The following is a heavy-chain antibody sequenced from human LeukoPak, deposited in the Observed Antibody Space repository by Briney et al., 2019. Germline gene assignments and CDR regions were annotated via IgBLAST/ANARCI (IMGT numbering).Heavy chain of an antibody. Sequence: ASVRVSCTASGYTFTTYYMHWVRQAPGQGLEWMGIINPNGGGASYAQKFQGRVAMTRDTSTSTFYMELRSLRSEDTAVYFCARDPRLSSGYATGILWYFDLWGRGTLVTVSS. V-gene: IGHV1-46*01. CDR1: GYTFTTYY. CDR2: INPNGGGA. D-gene: IGHD3-22*01. J-gene: IGHJ2*01. CDR3: ARDPRLSSGYATGILWYFDL.